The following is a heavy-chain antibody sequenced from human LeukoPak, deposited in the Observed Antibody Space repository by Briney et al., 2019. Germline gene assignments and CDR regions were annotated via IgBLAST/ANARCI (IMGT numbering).Heavy chain of an antibody. J-gene: IGHJ4*02. V-gene: IGHV3-7*01. CDR1: GFTFSSYW. Sequence: GGSLRLSCAASGFTFSSYWMNWARQAPGKGLEWVASINHNGNVNYYVDSVKGRFTISRDNAENSLYLQMNSLRAEDTALYYCARKRPNYFDYWGQGTLVTVSS. CDR3: ARKRPNYFDY. CDR2: INHNGNVN.